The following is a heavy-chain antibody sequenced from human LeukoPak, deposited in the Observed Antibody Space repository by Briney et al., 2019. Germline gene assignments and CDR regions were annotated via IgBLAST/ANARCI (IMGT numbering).Heavy chain of an antibody. Sequence: SETLSLTCTVSGYSISGGHYWGWIRQPPGKGLERIGSIYRSGNTFYNPSLKSRVTISVDTSKNQFSLKLSSVTAADTAVYYCARESRWDIVATGATNHWFDPWGQGTLVTVSS. J-gene: IGHJ5*02. CDR1: GYSISGGHY. CDR3: ARESRWDIVATGATNHWFDP. D-gene: IGHD5-12*01. V-gene: IGHV4-38-2*02. CDR2: IYRSGNT.